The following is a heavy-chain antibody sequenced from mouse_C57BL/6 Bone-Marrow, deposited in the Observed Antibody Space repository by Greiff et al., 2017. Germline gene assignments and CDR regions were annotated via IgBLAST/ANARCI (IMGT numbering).Heavy chain of an antibody. J-gene: IGHJ2*01. CDR3: ARQRGYYSNYFDY. Sequence: EVQRVESGGDLVKPGGSLKLSCAASGFTFSSYGMSWVRQTPDKRLEWVATISSGGSYTYYPDSVKGRFTISRDNAKNTLYLQMSSLKSEDTAMYYCARQRGYYSNYFDYGGQGTTLTVSS. V-gene: IGHV5-6*01. CDR1: GFTFSSYG. CDR2: ISSGGSYT. D-gene: IGHD2-5*01.